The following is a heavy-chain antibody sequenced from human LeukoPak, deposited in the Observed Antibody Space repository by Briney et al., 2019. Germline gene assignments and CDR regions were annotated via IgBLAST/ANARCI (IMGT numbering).Heavy chain of an antibody. J-gene: IGHJ6*02. CDR1: GFTFSSYA. CDR2: ISGSGGST. D-gene: IGHD4-17*01. Sequence: PGGSLRLSCAASGFTFSSYAMSWVRQAPGKGLEWVSAISGSGGSTYYADSVKGRFTISRDNSKNTLYLQMNSLRAEDTAVYYCAAESAPVTTSVLDYYYGMDVWGQGTTVTVSS. CDR3: AAESAPVTTSVLDYYYGMDV. V-gene: IGHV3-23*01.